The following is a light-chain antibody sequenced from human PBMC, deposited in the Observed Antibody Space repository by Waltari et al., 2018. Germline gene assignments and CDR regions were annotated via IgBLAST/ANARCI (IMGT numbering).Light chain of an antibody. CDR3: GSYLDNIWL. CDR2: EVS. V-gene: IGLV2-14*01. Sequence: QSALTQPASVSGSPGQSITITCTWSTSDGGGYVAWYQQSPGQAPKLILYEVSSRPAGVFNRLAGSKSGNTASLTLSRLQADDEADYFCGSYLDNIWLFGGGTKLTVL. J-gene: IGLJ3*02. CDR1: TSDGGGY.